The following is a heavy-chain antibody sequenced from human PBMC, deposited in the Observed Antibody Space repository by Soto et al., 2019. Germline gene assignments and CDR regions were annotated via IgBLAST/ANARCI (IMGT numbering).Heavy chain of an antibody. Sequence: PGGSLRLSCAASGFTFSSYGMHWVRQAPGKGLEWVAVISYDGSNKYYADSVKGRFTISRDNSKNTLYLQMNSLRAEDTAVYYCAKDLILGGLSPWDYYYYYGMDVWGQGTTVTVSS. V-gene: IGHV3-30*18. CDR2: ISYDGSNK. CDR1: GFTFSSYG. J-gene: IGHJ6*02. CDR3: AKDLILGGLSPWDYYYYYGMDV. D-gene: IGHD3-16*02.